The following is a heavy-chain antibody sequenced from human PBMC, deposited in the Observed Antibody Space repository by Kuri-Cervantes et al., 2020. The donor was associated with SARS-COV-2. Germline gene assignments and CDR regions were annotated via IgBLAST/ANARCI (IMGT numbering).Heavy chain of an antibody. V-gene: IGHV3-23*01. Sequence: AGSLTLSCAVSAFTFSSYGMHWVRQAPGKGLEWVSAISGSGGSTYYADSVTGRFTISRDNSKNTLYLQMNSLRAEDTAVYYCAQDVSSSWPGSNYYGMDVWGQGPTFPVSS. CDR3: AQDVSSSWPGSNYYGMDV. CDR2: ISGSGGST. CDR1: AFTFSSYG. J-gene: IGHJ6*02. D-gene: IGHD6-13*01.